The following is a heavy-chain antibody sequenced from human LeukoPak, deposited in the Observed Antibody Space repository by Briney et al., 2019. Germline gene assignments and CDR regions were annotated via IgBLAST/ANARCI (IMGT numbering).Heavy chain of an antibody. D-gene: IGHD1-1*01. J-gene: IGHJ4*02. CDR2: INPNSGDT. CDR1: GYTFTGYY. V-gene: IGHV1-2*02. Sequence: ASVKVSCKASGYTFTGYYMHWVRQAPGQGLEWMGWINPNSGDTNYTQKFQGRVTMTRDTSISTAYMELSRLRSDDTAVYYCASRQLPYNFDYWGQGTQVTVSS. CDR3: ASRQLPYNFDY.